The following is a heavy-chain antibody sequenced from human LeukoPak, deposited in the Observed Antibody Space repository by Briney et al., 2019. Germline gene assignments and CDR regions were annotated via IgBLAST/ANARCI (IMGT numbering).Heavy chain of an antibody. V-gene: IGHV3-33*08. CDR2: IWYDGSNK. J-gene: IGHJ4*02. CDR3: ARDLMPTTYYDFWRAPDY. Sequence: QTGGSLRLSCAASGFTFSSYGMHWVRQAPGKGLEWVAVIWYDGSNKYYADSVKGRFTISRDNSKNTLYLQMNSLRAEDTAVYYCARDLMPTTYYDFWRAPDYWGQGTLVTVSS. D-gene: IGHD3-3*01. CDR1: GFTFSSYG.